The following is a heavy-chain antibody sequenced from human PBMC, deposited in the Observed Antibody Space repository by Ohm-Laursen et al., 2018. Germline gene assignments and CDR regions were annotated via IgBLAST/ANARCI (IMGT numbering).Heavy chain of an antibody. CDR2: FYTRGST. Sequence: SQTLSLTCTVSGASINSHYWNWIRQPAGKGLEWIGRFYTRGSTYYNPSLKSRVTISVDTSKTQFSLRLSSVSAADTAVYYCARGQPIDFWGQGTLVTVSS. CDR3: ARGQPIDF. CDR1: GASINSHY. V-gene: IGHV4-4*07. J-gene: IGHJ4*02.